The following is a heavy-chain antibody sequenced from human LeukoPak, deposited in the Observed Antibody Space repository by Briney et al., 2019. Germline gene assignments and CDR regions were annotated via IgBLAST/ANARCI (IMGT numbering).Heavy chain of an antibody. J-gene: IGHJ4*02. CDR3: AKNAYGDYVGDYFDY. D-gene: IGHD4-17*01. CDR2: ISGSGGGT. CDR1: GFTFSSYA. Sequence: GGSLRLSCAASGFTFSSYAMSWVRQAPGKGLEWVSAISGSGGGTYYADSVKGRFTISRDNSKNTLYLQMNSLRAEDTAVYYCAKNAYGDYVGDYFDYWGQGTLVTVSS. V-gene: IGHV3-23*01.